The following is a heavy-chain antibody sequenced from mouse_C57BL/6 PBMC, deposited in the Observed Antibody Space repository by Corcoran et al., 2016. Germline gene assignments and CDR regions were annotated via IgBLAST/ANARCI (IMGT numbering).Heavy chain of an antibody. V-gene: IGHV9-3*01. Sequence: QIQLVQSGPELKKPGETVKISCKASGYTFTTYGMSWVKQAPGKGLKWMGWINTYSGVPTYADDFKGRFAFSLETSASTAYLQINNLKNEDTATYFCARRGAYYSNSTPFDYWGQGTTLTVSS. D-gene: IGHD2-5*01. CDR1: GYTFTTYG. CDR2: INTYSGVP. J-gene: IGHJ2*01. CDR3: ARRGAYYSNSTPFDY.